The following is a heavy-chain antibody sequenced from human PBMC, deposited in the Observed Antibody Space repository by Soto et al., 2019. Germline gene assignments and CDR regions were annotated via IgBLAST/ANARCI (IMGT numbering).Heavy chain of an antibody. CDR3: ARDHSVRGVIIYYYGMDV. CDR1: GGTFSSYA. J-gene: IGHJ6*02. D-gene: IGHD3-10*01. Sequence: SVKVSCKASGGTFSSYAISWVRQAPGQGLEWMGGIIPIFGTANYAQKFQGRVTITADESTSTAYMELSSLRSEDTAVYYCARDHSVRGVIIYYYGMDVWGQGTTVTVS. V-gene: IGHV1-69*13. CDR2: IIPIFGTA.